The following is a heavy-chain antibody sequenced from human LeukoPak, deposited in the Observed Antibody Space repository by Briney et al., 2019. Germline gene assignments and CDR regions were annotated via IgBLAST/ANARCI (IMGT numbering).Heavy chain of an antibody. CDR2: IYYSGST. D-gene: IGHD6-19*01. Sequence: SETLSLTSTVSGGSISSYYWSWIRQPPGKGLEWIGYIYYSGSTNYNPSLKSRVTISVDTSKNQFSLKLSSVTAADTAVYYCARDNSVAGTIDWGQGTLVTVSS. J-gene: IGHJ4*02. CDR1: GGSISSYY. CDR3: ARDNSVAGTID. V-gene: IGHV4-59*01.